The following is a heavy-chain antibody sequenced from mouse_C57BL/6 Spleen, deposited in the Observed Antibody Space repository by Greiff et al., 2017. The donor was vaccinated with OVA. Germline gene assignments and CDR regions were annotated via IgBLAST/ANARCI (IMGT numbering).Heavy chain of an antibody. D-gene: IGHD2-4*01. V-gene: IGHV1-50*01. CDR1: GYTFTSYW. Sequence: VKLQQPGAELVKPGASVKLSCKASGYTFTSYWMQWVKQRPGQGLEWIGEIDPSDSYTNYNQKFKGKATLTVDTSSSTAYMQLSSLTSEDSAVYYCARSRDYDGEGLVFAYWGQGTLVTVSA. J-gene: IGHJ3*01. CDR3: ARSRDYDGEGLVFAY. CDR2: IDPSDSYT.